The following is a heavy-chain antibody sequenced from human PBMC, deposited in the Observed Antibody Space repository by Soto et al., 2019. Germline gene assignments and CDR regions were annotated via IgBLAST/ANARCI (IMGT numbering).Heavy chain of an antibody. V-gene: IGHV4-30-2*01. J-gene: IGHJ4*02. CDR3: AREGYDSSGYYFKAFDY. CDR1: GGSISSGGYS. D-gene: IGHD3-22*01. CDR2: IYHSGST. Sequence: SETLSLTCALSGGSISSGGYSWSWIRQPPGKGLEWIGYIYHSGSTYYNPSLKSRVTRSVDRSKNQFSLKLSSVTAADTAVYYCAREGYDSSGYYFKAFDYWGQGTLGTVSS.